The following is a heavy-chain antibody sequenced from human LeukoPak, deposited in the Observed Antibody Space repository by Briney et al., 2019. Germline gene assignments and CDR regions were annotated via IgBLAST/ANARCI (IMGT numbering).Heavy chain of an antibody. Sequence: GGSLRLSCAASGFTFSSYWMHWVRQAPGKGLVWVSRINSDGSRTSYADSVKGRFTISRDNAKNTLYLQMNSLRAEGTAVYYCARVRSSGWYVYWGQGTLVTVSS. CDR2: INSDGSRT. D-gene: IGHD6-19*01. CDR3: ARVRSSGWYVY. J-gene: IGHJ4*02. V-gene: IGHV3-74*01. CDR1: GFTFSSYW.